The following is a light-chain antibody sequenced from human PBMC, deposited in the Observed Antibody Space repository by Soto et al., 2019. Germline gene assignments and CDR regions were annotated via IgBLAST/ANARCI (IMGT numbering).Light chain of an antibody. V-gene: IGKV3-11*01. CDR2: DAS. CDR3: QQRMNWPPIN. Sequence: ETVLTQSPATLSLSPGERATLSCRASQSVSIYLAWYQQRPGQAPRLLIYDASNRATGIPARFSGSGSGTDFTLTISSLEPEDFAVYYCQQRMNWPPINFGGGTKVEIK. J-gene: IGKJ4*01. CDR1: QSVSIY.